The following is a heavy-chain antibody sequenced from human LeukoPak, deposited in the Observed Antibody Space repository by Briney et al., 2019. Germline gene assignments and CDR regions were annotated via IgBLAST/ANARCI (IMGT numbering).Heavy chain of an antibody. V-gene: IGHV4-30-2*01. D-gene: IGHD2-8*02. CDR3: ARDPVLHVFDY. J-gene: IGHJ4*02. Sequence: PSETLSLTCTVSGGSISSGGYYWSWIRQHPGKGLEWIGYIYHSGSTYYNPSLKSRVTISVDRSKNQFSLKLSSVTAADTAVYYCARDPVLHVFDYWGQGTLVTVSS. CDR1: GGSISSGGYY. CDR2: IYHSGST.